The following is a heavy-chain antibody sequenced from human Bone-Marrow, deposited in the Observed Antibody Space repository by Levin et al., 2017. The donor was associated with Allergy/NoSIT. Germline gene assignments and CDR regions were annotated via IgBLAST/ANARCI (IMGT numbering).Heavy chain of an antibody. CDR3: ARERISMYEVAVHNYYGMDV. Sequence: GGSLRLSCAASGFTFTDSHMAWIRQTPGKGLEWLAYISRSGSDIYYADSVEGRFTISRDNAENSLYLQMNSLRGEDTAVYFCARERISMYEVAVHNYYGMDVWGQGTTVTVSS. D-gene: IGHD6-19*01. J-gene: IGHJ6*02. V-gene: IGHV3-11*01. CDR1: GFTFTDSH. CDR2: ISRSGSDI.